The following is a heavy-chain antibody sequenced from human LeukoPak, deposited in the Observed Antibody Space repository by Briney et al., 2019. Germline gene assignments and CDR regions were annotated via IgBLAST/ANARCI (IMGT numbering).Heavy chain of an antibody. J-gene: IGHJ4*02. D-gene: IGHD1-26*01. Sequence: SETLSHTCAVSGYSISSGYFWGWIRQPPGKGLEWIGSIYHSGSTYYNPSLKSRVTISVDTSKNQFSLKLSSVTAADTAVYYCARASGSYYSGDDYWGQGTLVTVSS. CDR2: IYHSGST. CDR1: GYSISSGYF. CDR3: ARASGSYYSGDDY. V-gene: IGHV4-38-2*01.